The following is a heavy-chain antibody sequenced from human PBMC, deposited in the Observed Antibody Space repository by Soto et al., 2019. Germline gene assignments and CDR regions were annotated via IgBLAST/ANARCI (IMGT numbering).Heavy chain of an antibody. D-gene: IGHD1-26*01. CDR1: GGTFSSYA. J-gene: IGHJ4*02. V-gene: IGHV1-69*13. CDR3: ARGVGWELRHFDY. CDR2: IIPIFGTA. Sequence: SVKVSCKASGGTFSSYAISWVRQAPGQGLEWMGGIIPIFGTADYAQKFRGRVTITADESTSTAYMELSSLRSEDTAVYYCARGVGWELRHFDYWGQGTLVTISS.